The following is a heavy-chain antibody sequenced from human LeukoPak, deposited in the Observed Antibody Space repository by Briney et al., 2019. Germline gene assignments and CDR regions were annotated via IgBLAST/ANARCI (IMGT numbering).Heavy chain of an antibody. CDR3: ARGSRFGVVERDAFDI. D-gene: IGHD3-3*01. J-gene: IGHJ3*02. CDR2: ISISSNYI. Sequence: PGGSLRLSCAASGFTFSRYSMNWVRQAPGKGLEWVSSISISSNYIYYSDSVKGRFTISRDNAKNSLHLQVNSLRAEDTAVYYCARGSRFGVVERDAFDIWGLGTMVTVSS. CDR1: GFTFSRYS. V-gene: IGHV3-21*01.